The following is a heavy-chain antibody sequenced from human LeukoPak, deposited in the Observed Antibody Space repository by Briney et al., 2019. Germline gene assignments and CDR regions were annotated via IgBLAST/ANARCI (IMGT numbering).Heavy chain of an antibody. Sequence: SETLSLTCTISGVSISTSYWSWIRQPPGKGLEWIGYISYNGSPDYSPSLKSRVTISTDTSKNQFSLKLSSVTAADTAVYYCAGVRFLEPGDYWGQGTLVTVSS. CDR2: ISYNGSP. J-gene: IGHJ4*02. V-gene: IGHV4-59*08. CDR1: GVSISTSY. CDR3: AGVRFLEPGDY. D-gene: IGHD3-3*01.